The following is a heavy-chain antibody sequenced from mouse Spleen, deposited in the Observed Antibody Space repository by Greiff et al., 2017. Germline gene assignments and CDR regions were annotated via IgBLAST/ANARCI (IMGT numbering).Heavy chain of an antibody. CDR3: ARSNLYYYGSSLLYYYAMDY. D-gene: IGHD1-1*01. V-gene: IGHV1-81*01. CDR2: IYPRSGNT. J-gene: IGHJ4*01. Sequence: VQLQQSGAELARPGASVKLSCKASGYTLTSYGISWVKQRPGQGLEWIGEIYPRSGNTYYNEKFKGKATLTADKSSSTAYMELRSLTSEDSAVYFCARSNLYYYGSSLLYYYAMDYWGQGTSVTVSS. CDR1: GYTLTSYG.